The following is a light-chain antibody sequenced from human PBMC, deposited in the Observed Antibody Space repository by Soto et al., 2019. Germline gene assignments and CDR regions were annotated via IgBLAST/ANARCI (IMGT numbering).Light chain of an antibody. V-gene: IGKV1-9*01. Sequence: DIQLTQSPSFLSASVGDRVTITCRASQGISSYLAWYQQKPGKAPKLLIYAASTLQSGVSSRFSGSGSGTEFTLTISSLQPEDFATYYCQQLNSYLGTFGQGTKVEIK. CDR2: AAS. CDR1: QGISSY. CDR3: QQLNSYLGT. J-gene: IGKJ1*01.